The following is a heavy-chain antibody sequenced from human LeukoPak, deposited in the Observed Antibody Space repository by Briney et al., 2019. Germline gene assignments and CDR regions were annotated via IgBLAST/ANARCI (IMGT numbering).Heavy chain of an antibody. CDR1: GGSIRSSF. D-gene: IGHD2-2*02. V-gene: IGHV4-4*07. CDR3: ARGSASPAAIPFDM. CDR2: IYTNGNT. Sequence: SETLSLTCTVSGGSIRSSFWSWIRQPAGKGLEWIGRIYTNGNTNYNPSLKSRVTMPADTSKNQFSLRLSSVTAADTAVYYCARGSASPAAIPFDMWGQGTMVTVPS. J-gene: IGHJ3*02.